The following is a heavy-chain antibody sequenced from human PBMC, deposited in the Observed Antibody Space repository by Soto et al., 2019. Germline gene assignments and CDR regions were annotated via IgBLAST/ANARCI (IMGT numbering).Heavy chain of an antibody. D-gene: IGHD2-15*01. CDR3: ARESYCSGGSCYSNWFDP. Sequence: AASVKVSCKASGGTFSSYAISWVRQAPGQGLEWMGGIIPIFGTANYAQKFQGRVTITADESTSTAYMELSSLRSEDTAVYYCARESYCSGGSCYSNWFDPWGQGTLVTVSS. CDR1: GGTFSSYA. CDR2: IIPIFGTA. V-gene: IGHV1-69*13. J-gene: IGHJ5*02.